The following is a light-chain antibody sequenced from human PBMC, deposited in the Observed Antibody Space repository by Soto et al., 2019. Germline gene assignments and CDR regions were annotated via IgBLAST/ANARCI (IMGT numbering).Light chain of an antibody. V-gene: IGLV1-40*01. Sequence: QSVQTQPPSVSGAPGQRVTISCTGSSSNIGAGYDVHWYQQLPGTAPKLLVSGDTNRPSGVPDRFSGSKSGTSASLAITGLRAEDEADYYCQSFDSSLSGWVFGGGTKLTVI. J-gene: IGLJ3*02. CDR2: GDT. CDR1: SSNIGAGYD. CDR3: QSFDSSLSGWV.